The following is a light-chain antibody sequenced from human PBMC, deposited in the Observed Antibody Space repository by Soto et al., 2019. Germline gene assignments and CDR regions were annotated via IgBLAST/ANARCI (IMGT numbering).Light chain of an antibody. CDR1: SSNIGAGYD. J-gene: IGLJ3*02. CDR3: AAWDDSLNGWV. V-gene: IGLV1-40*01. Sequence: QSVLTQPPSVSGAPGQTITISCTGSSSNIGAGYDVHWYQQLPGRAPKLLIYSNNQRPSGVPGRFSGSKSGTSASLAINGLQSEDEAEYYCAAWDDSLNGWVFGGGTQLTVL. CDR2: SNN.